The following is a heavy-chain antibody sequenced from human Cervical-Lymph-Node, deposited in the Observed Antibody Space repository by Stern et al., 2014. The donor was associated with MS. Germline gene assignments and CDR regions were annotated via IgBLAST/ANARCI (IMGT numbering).Heavy chain of an antibody. Sequence: VQLLESGGGVVQPGRSLRLSCAASGFSFSNHGMHWVRQAPGKGLDWVSVISFDGSANYHADSVKGRFTISRDNSKNTLYLQMNSLRAEDTAVYYCARERSGCSKPLDFWGQGTLVTVSS. CDR1: GFSFSNHG. V-gene: IGHV3-30*03. D-gene: IGHD6-19*01. CDR2: ISFDGSAN. J-gene: IGHJ4*02. CDR3: ARERSGCSKPLDF.